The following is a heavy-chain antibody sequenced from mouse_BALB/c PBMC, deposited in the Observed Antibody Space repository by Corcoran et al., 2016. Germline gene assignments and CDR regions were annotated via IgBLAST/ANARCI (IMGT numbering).Heavy chain of an antibody. CDR2: IDPANGNT. V-gene: IGHV14-3*02. CDR3: ARWDWYFDV. Sequence: EVQLQQSGAELVKPGASVKLSCTASVFNLTDTYMHWVTQRPEQGLEWIGRIDPANGNTKYDPKFQGKATITADTSSNTAYLQLSSRTSEDTAVYYCARWDWYFDVWGAGTTVTVSS. J-gene: IGHJ1*01. CDR1: VFNLTDTY.